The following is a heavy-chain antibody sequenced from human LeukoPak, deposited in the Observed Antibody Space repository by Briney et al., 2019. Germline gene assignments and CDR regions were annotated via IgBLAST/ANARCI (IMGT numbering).Heavy chain of an antibody. CDR1: GGSISSYY. V-gene: IGHV4-59*08. J-gene: IGHJ5*02. CDR3: ARLTKFLTTYYPTP. Sequence: SETLSLTCTVSGGSISSYYWSWIRQPPGKGLEWIGYIYYSGSTNYNPSLKSRVTISVDTSKNQFSLKLSSVTASDTAVYYCARLTKFLTTYYPTPWGQGTLVTVSS. CDR2: IYYSGST. D-gene: IGHD2/OR15-2a*01.